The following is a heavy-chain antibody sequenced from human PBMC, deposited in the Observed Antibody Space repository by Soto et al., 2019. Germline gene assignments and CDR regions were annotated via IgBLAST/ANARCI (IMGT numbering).Heavy chain of an antibody. CDR2: FFYASGNT. D-gene: IGHD4-17*01. CDR3: AVGLRGGYDY. V-gene: IGHV4-39*07. Sequence: TSETLSLTCTVSGASISSVDYYWGWIRQPPGKGLEWIGNFFYASGNTYYNSSLKSRVTISVDRSKNQFSLKLSSVTTADTAVYYCAVGLRGGYDYWGQGTLVTVSS. J-gene: IGHJ4*02. CDR1: GASISSVDYY.